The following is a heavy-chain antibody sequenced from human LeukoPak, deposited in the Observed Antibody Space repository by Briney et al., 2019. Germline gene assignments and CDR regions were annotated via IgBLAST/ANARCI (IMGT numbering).Heavy chain of an antibody. CDR3: AKSSGSYRP. D-gene: IGHD1-26*01. V-gene: IGHV4-4*07. Sequence: SETLSLTCTVSGDSIGSNYWSWIRQPAGKGLEWIGRIYPSGSNYNPSLKSRVTTSVDKSKNQFSLKLISVTAADTAMYYCAKSSGSYRPWGQGTLVTVSS. CDR1: GDSIGSNY. CDR2: IYPSGS. J-gene: IGHJ5*02.